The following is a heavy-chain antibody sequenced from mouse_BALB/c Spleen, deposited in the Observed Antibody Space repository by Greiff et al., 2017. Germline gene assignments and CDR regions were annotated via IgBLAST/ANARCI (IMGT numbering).Heavy chain of an antibody. D-gene: IGHD2-9*01. J-gene: IGHJ4*01. Sequence: QVQLKQPGAELVKPGASVKMSCKASGYTFTSYWMHWVKQRPGQGLEWIGTIDPSDSYTSYNQKFKGKATLTVDTSSSTAYMQLSSLTSEDSAVYYCTRWSYYGNDDAMDYWGQGTSVTVSS. CDR3: TRWSYYGNDDAMDY. CDR2: IDPSDSYT. CDR1: GYTFTSYW. V-gene: IGHV1S127*01.